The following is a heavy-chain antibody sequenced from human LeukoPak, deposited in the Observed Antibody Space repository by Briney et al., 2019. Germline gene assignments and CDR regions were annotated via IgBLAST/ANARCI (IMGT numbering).Heavy chain of an antibody. D-gene: IGHD3-16*02. V-gene: IGHV3-30*18. CDR1: GFTFSSYG. J-gene: IGHJ4*02. Sequence: PGGSLRLSCAASGFTFSSYGMHWVRQAPGKGLEWVAVISYDGSNEYYADSVKGRFTISRDNSKNTLYLQMNSLRAEDTAVYYCAKDGPHYVTFGGVTVYWGQGTLVTVSS. CDR3: AKDGPHYVTFGGVTVY. CDR2: ISYDGSNE.